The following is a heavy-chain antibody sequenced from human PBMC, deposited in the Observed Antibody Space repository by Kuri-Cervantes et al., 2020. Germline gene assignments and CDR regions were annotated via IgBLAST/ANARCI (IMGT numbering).Heavy chain of an antibody. CDR2: INPSGGST. Sequence: ASVKVSCKASGYTFTSYYMHWVRQAPGQGLEWMGIINPSGGSTNYAQKFQGRVTITADESTSTAYMDLSSLRSEDTAIYYCARGGAGDGYIQKGDYFDYWGQGTLVTVSS. D-gene: IGHD5-24*01. J-gene: IGHJ4*02. V-gene: IGHV1-46*01. CDR1: GYTFTSYY. CDR3: ARGGAGDGYIQKGDYFDY.